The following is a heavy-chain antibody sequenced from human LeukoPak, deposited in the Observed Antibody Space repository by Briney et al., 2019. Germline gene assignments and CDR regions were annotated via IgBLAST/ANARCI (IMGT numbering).Heavy chain of an antibody. J-gene: IGHJ4*02. V-gene: IGHV3-74*01. D-gene: IGHD4-11*01. CDR3: ARGTVTHYFDY. Sequence: PGGSLGLSCAASGFTFSSYWMHWVRQAPGKGLVWVSRINSDGSTNYADSVKGRFTISRDNAKNTLYLQMNSLRAEDMAVYYCARGTVTHYFDYWGQGALVTVSS. CDR1: GFTFSSYW. CDR2: INSDGST.